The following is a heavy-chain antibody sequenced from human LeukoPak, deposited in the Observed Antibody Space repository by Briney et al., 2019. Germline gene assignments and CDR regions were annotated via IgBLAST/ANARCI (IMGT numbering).Heavy chain of an antibody. D-gene: IGHD3-16*01. CDR3: ARGGRYAYFLDY. J-gene: IGHJ4*02. Sequence: GGSLRLSCAASGFIFSDYWMHWVRQGPGKGLVWVSRIKSDGSSTSYADSVKGRFTISRDNAKNTAYVHMNSLRDEDTAVYYCARGGRYAYFLDYWGQGTLVTVSS. CDR2: IKSDGSST. V-gene: IGHV3-74*01. CDR1: GFIFSDYW.